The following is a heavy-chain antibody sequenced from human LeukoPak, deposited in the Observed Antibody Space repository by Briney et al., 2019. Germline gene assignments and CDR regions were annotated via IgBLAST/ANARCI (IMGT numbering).Heavy chain of an antibody. J-gene: IGHJ3*02. CDR1: GGTFSSYA. CDR3: ARDVDSSSVGLERAFDI. D-gene: IGHD3-22*01. V-gene: IGHV1-69*04. CDR2: IIPILGIA. Sequence: GSSVKVSCKASGGTFSSYAISWVRQAPGQGLEWMGRIIPILGIANYAQKFQGRVTITADKSTSTAYMELSSLRSEDTAVYYCARDVDSSSVGLERAFDIWGQGTMVTVSS.